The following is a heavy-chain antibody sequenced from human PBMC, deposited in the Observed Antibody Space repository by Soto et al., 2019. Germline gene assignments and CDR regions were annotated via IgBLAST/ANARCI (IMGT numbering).Heavy chain of an antibody. CDR2: IDPSDSYL. CDR3: ARHRGFVSRSYIDH. D-gene: IGHD3-10*01. Sequence: GESLKISCKVSGYTFTNNWISWVRQMPGKGLEWMGRIDPSDSYLNYSPSFQGHVTISAGKSTNTAYLHFSSLKASDTAVYYCARHRGFVSRSYIDHWGQGTLVTVSS. V-gene: IGHV5-10-1*01. CDR1: GYTFTNNW. J-gene: IGHJ5*02.